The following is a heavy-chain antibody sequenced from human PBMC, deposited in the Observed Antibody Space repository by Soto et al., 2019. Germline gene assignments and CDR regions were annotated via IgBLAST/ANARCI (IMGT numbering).Heavy chain of an antibody. J-gene: IGHJ4*02. V-gene: IGHV3-33*01. CDR3: ARLPGPRGYSYGYGPNRDY. CDR1: GFTFSSYG. Sequence: QVQLVESGGGVVQPGRSLRLSCAASGFTFSSYGMHWVRQAPGKGLEWVAVIWYDGSNKYYADSVKGRFTISRDNSKNTLYLQMNSLRAEDTAVYYCARLPGPRGYSYGYGPNRDYWGQGTLVTVSS. CDR2: IWYDGSNK. D-gene: IGHD5-18*01.